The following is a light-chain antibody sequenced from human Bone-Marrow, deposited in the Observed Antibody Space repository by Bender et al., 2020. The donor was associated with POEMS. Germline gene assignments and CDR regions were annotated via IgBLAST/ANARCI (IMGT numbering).Light chain of an antibody. V-gene: IGLV2-14*01. CDR1: SSDVRGYNY. CDR3: CSYTSSTTLV. CDR2: DVS. J-gene: IGLJ2*01. Sequence: QSALTQPPSASGSPGQSVTISCTGTSSDVRGYNYVSWFQQHPGKAPKLMIYDVSDRPSGVSNRFSGSKSGNTASLTISGLQPEDEADYYCCSYTSSTTLVFGGGTKVTVL.